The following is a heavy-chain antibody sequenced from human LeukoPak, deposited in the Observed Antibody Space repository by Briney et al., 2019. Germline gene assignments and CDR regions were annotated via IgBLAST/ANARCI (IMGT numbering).Heavy chain of an antibody. Sequence: SETLSLTCTVSGGSISSGDYYWSGIRQPPGKGLEWIGYIYYSGSTYYNPSLKSRVTISVDTSKNQFSLKLSSVTAADTAVYYCARVASITIFGVVLDYYYYMDVWGKGTTVTVSS. J-gene: IGHJ6*03. V-gene: IGHV4-30-4*08. CDR2: IYYSGST. CDR3: ARVASITIFGVVLDYYYYMDV. CDR1: GGSISSGDYY. D-gene: IGHD3-3*01.